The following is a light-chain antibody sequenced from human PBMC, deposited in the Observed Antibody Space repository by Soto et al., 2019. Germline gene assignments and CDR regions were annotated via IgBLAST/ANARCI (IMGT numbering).Light chain of an antibody. J-gene: IGKJ2*01. CDR3: QQSNNWPFT. CDR1: QSVSNN. V-gene: IGKV3-15*01. CDR2: GAS. Sequence: EMVMAQSPATLSVSPGERATLSCRASQSVSNNLAWYQQKPGQAPRLLIYGASTRATGIPVRFSGSGSGTEFTLTIGSLQSEDFAVYYCQQSNNWPFTFGQGTKLEIK.